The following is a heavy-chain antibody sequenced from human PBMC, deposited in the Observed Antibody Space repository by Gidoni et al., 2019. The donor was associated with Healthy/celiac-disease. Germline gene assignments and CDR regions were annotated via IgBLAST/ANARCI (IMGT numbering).Heavy chain of an antibody. CDR3: AKDPNLLWFGEFYFDY. CDR1: GFTFSRYA. Sequence: EVQLLSSGGGLVQPGGSLRLSCAASGFTFSRYAMSWVRQAPGKGLEWVSAISGSGGSTYYADAVKGRFTISRDNSKNTLYLQMNSLRAEDTAVYYCAKDPNLLWFGEFYFDYWGQGTLVTVSS. J-gene: IGHJ4*02. CDR2: ISGSGGST. V-gene: IGHV3-23*01. D-gene: IGHD3-10*01.